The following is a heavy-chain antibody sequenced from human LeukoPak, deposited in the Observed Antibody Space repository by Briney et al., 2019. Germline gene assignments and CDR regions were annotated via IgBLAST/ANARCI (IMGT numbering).Heavy chain of an antibody. CDR2: ISSSGSTI. J-gene: IGHJ4*02. D-gene: IGHD2-15*01. CDR1: GFTFRSYA. Sequence: GGSLRLSCAASGFTFRSYAMNWVRQAPGKGLEWVSYISSSGSTIYYADSVKGRFTISRDNAKNSLYLQMNSLRAEDTAVYYCERTYCSGGSCPWGFDYWGQGTLVTVSS. V-gene: IGHV3-48*03. CDR3: ERTYCSGGSCPWGFDY.